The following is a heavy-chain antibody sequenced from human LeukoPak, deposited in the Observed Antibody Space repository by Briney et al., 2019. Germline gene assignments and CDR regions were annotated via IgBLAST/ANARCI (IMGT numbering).Heavy chain of an antibody. CDR3: ARDSERKRYYYDSSGYSRVIDY. J-gene: IGHJ4*02. Sequence: GXSXXXGGYXWXWIRQHPGKGLEWIGYIYYSGSTYYNPSLKSRVTISVDTSKNQFSLKLSSVTAADTAVYYCARDSERKRYYYDSSGYSRVIDYWGQGTLVTVSS. CDR2: IYYSGST. V-gene: IGHV4-31*02. CDR1: GXSXXXGGYX. D-gene: IGHD3-22*01.